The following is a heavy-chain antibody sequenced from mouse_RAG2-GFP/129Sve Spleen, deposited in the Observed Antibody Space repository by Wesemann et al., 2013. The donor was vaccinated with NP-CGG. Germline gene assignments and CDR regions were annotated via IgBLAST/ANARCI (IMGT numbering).Heavy chain of an antibody. V-gene: IGHV1-82*01. CDR1: GYAFSSSW. CDR3: ARLGYYFDY. J-gene: IGHJ2*01. Sequence: LQQSGPELVKPGASVKISCKASGYAFSSSWMNWVKQRPGQGLEWIGRIYPGDGDTNYNGKFKGKATLTADKSSSTAYMQLSSLTSVDSAVYFCARLGYYFDYWGQGTTLTVSS. CDR2: IYPGDGDT. D-gene: IGHD4-1*01.